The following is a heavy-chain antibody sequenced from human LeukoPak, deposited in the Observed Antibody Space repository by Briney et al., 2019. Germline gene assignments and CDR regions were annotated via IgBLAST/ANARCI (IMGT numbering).Heavy chain of an antibody. J-gene: IGHJ4*02. Sequence: GGSLRLSCAASGFTVSSNYMSWVRQAPGKGLEWVSVIYSGGSTYYADSVKGRFTISRDNSKNTLYLQMNSLRAEDTAVYYCARRYYDSSGYYSGWGQGTLVTVSS. D-gene: IGHD3-22*01. CDR1: GFTVSSNY. V-gene: IGHV3-53*01. CDR2: IYSGGST. CDR3: ARRYYDSSGYYSG.